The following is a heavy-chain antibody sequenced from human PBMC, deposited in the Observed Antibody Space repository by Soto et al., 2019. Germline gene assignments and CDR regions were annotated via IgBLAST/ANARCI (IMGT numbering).Heavy chain of an antibody. D-gene: IGHD6-6*01. CDR1: GFTFSSYG. V-gene: IGHV3-15*01. J-gene: IGHJ4*02. CDR2: IKSKTDGGTT. Sequence: GGSLRLSCAASGFTFSSYGMHWVRQAPGKGLEWVGRIKSKTDGGTTDYAAPVKGRFTISRDNSKNTLYLQMNSLRAEDTAVYYCAKASIAARPQSPFDYWGQGTLVTVSS. CDR3: AKASIAARPQSPFDY.